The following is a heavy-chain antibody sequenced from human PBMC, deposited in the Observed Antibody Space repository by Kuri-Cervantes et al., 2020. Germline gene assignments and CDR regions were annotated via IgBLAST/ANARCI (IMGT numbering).Heavy chain of an antibody. CDR3: TTEVIVLVPAGKTIINDY. D-gene: IGHD2-2*01. Sequence: ETLSLTCAASGFTFSDYYMSWIRQAPGKGLEYVGRIKSQSDGATTDYAATVKGRFTISRDDSKDTLYLQMNSLKTEDTAVYYCTTEVIVLVPAGKTIINDYWGQGTLVTVSS. CDR1: GFTFSDYY. V-gene: IGHV3-15*01. CDR2: IKSQSDGATT. J-gene: IGHJ4*02.